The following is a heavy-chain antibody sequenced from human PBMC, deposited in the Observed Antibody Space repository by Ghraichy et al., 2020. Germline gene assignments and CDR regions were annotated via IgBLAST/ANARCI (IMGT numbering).Heavy chain of an antibody. CDR3: ARLGHAGYGEPYYYFDY. J-gene: IGHJ4*02. CDR1: GGSISSYY. V-gene: IGHV4-59*08. Sequence: SETLSLTCTVSGGSISSYYWSWIRQPPGKGLEWIGYIYYSGSTNYNPSLKSRVTISVDTSKNQFSLKLSSVTAADTAVYYCARLGHAGYGEPYYYFDYWGQGTLVTVSS. CDR2: IYYSGST. D-gene: IGHD4-17*01.